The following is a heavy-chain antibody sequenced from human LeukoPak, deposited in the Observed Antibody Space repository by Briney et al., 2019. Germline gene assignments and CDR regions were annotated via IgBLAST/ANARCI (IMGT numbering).Heavy chain of an antibody. CDR1: GYTFTSYY. V-gene: IGHV1-46*01. Sequence: ASVKASCKASGYTFTSYYMHWVRQAPGQGLEWMGIINPSGGSTSYAQKFQGRVTMTRDTPTSTVYMELSSLRSEDTAVYYCARVGESGDGYNSFDYWGQGTLVTVSS. CDR2: INPSGGST. D-gene: IGHD5-24*01. CDR3: ARVGESGDGYNSFDY. J-gene: IGHJ4*02.